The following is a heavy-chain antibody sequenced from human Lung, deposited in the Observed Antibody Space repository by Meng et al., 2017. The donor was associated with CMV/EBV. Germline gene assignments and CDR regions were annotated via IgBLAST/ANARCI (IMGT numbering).Heavy chain of an antibody. V-gene: IGHV3-7*01. CDR2: IKQDGSEI. CDR3: ATYGWTPDY. J-gene: IGHJ4*02. D-gene: IGHD2-8*02. Sequence: GESLKISCAASGFSFSTYWMNWVRQAPGKGLEWVASIKQDGSEIYYVDSVKGRFTISRDNAKKSLYLQMDSLRAEDTAVYYCATYGWTPDYWGQGTLVTFSS. CDR1: GFSFSTYW.